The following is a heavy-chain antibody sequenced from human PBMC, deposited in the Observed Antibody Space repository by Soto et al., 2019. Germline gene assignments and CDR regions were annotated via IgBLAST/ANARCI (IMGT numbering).Heavy chain of an antibody. CDR2: INHSGST. V-gene: IGHV4-34*01. D-gene: IGHD3-3*01. CDR1: GGPFSGYY. J-gene: IGHJ6*02. Sequence: SETLSLTCAVYGGPFSGYYWSWIRQPPGKGLEWIGEINHSGSTNYNPSLKSRVTISVDTSKNQFSLKLSSVTAADTAVYYCARGDRSPYYDFWSGYPGGYYGMDVWGQGTTVTVSS. CDR3: ARGDRSPYYDFWSGYPGGYYGMDV.